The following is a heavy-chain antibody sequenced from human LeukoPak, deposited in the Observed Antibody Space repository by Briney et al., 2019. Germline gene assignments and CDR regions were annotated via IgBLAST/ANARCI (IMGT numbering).Heavy chain of an antibody. D-gene: IGHD2-2*02. CDR2: IYYSGST. V-gene: IGHV4-39*01. Sequence: SETLSLTCTVSGGSISSSSYYWGWIRQPPGKGLEWIGSIYYSGSTYYDPSLKSRVTISVDTSKNQFSLKLSSVTAADTAVYYCARHTIVVVPAAIGARWFDPWGQGTLVTVSS. CDR3: ARHTIVVVPAAIGARWFDP. J-gene: IGHJ5*02. CDR1: GGSISSSSYY.